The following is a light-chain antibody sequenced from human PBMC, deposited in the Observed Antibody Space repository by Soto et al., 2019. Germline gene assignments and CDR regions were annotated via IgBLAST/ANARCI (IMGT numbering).Light chain of an antibody. J-gene: IGKJ4*01. CDR3: QQSYSTALT. V-gene: IGKV1-39*01. Sequence: QMTQSTYSLSASVGDRVTITCRASHTISSLLAWCQQKPGTAPKLLIYHASTLESGVPSRFSGSGSGTDFTLTISSLQPEDFATYYCQQSYSTALTFGGGTKVDIK. CDR1: HTISSL. CDR2: HAS.